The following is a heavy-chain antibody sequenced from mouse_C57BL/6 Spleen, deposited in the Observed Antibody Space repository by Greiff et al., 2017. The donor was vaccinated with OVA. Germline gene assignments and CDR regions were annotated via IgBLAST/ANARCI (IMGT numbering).Heavy chain of an antibody. Sequence: EVKLQESGPGLVKPSQSLSLTCSVTGYSITSGYYWNWIRQFPGNKLEWMGYISYDGSNNYNPSLKNRISITRDTSKNQFFLKLNSVTTEDTATYYCARGIPRDYFDCWGQGTTLTVSS. V-gene: IGHV3-6*01. CDR3: ARGIPRDYFDC. J-gene: IGHJ2*01. CDR1: GYSITSGYY. D-gene: IGHD5-1-1*01. CDR2: ISYDGSN.